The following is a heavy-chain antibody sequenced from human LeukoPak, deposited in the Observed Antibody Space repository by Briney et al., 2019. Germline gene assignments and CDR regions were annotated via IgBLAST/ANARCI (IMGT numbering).Heavy chain of an antibody. CDR1: GFTFSNSA. Sequence: GGSLRLSCVVSGFTFSNSAMNWVRKAPGKGLEWVSFISSSSSDIHYVDSVKGRFTISRDNAKNSLYLQMNGLRAEDTAVYYCAREKGSGSYGYFDYWGQGTLVTVSS. V-gene: IGHV3-21*01. CDR2: ISSSSSDI. D-gene: IGHD3-10*01. CDR3: AREKGSGSYGYFDY. J-gene: IGHJ4*02.